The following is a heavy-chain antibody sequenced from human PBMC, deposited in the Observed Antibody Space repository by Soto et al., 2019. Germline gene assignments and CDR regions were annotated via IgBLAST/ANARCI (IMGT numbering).Heavy chain of an antibody. V-gene: IGHV4-4*02. Sequence: QVQLQESGPGLVKPSGTLPLTCAVSSGSISSSNWWSWVRQPPGKGLEWIGEIYHSGSTNYNPSLKSRVTISVDKSKNQFSLKLSSVTAADTAVYYCARRWPYNWNHKYYYYYYYMDVWGKGTTVTVSS. CDR2: IYHSGST. CDR3: ARRWPYNWNHKYYYYYYYMDV. CDR1: SGSISSSNW. J-gene: IGHJ6*03. D-gene: IGHD1-20*01.